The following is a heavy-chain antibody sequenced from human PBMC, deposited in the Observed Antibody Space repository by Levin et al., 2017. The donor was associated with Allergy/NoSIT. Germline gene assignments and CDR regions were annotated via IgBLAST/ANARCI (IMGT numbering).Heavy chain of an antibody. V-gene: IGHV1-18*01. CDR3: ARDGRNTLPFQR. CDR2: ISAYSGNT. J-gene: IGHJ4*02. Sequence: ASVKVSCKASGYTFTSFGISWVRQAPGQGLEWMGWISAYSGNTNYAQKLQGRVTLTTDTSTSTAYMELRSLRSDDTAVYYCARDGRNTLPFQRWGQGTLVTVSS. CDR1: GYTFTSFG. D-gene: IGHD1-14*01.